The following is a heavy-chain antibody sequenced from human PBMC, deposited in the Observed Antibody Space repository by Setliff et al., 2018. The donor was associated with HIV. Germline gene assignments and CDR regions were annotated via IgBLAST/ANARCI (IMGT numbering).Heavy chain of an antibody. CDR2: INQDGSEK. J-gene: IGHJ4*02. V-gene: IGHV3-7*01. CDR3: ARVRDYGGNFFDY. D-gene: IGHD4-17*01. Sequence: GGSLRLSCAACGFAFTTHWINWVRQAPGKGLEWVAIINQDGSEKFYVDSVKGRFTISRDNAKNSLSLEMSRLRVEDTAVYYCARVRDYGGNFFDYWGQGALVTVSS. CDR1: GFAFTTHW.